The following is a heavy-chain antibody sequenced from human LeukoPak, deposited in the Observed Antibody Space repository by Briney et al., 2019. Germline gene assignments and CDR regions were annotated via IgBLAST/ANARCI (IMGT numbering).Heavy chain of an antibody. CDR3: SSWVEGARPSLDY. CDR2: ISNSGRNT. D-gene: IGHD6-6*01. CDR1: GFTFRSYA. J-gene: IGHJ4*02. V-gene: IGHV3-23*01. Sequence: PGGSLRLSCSASGFTFRSYAMAWVRQAPGTGLGWVSAISNSGRNTYYADSVKGRFTISRDNSKNTLYLEMNSLRAEDTAVYYCSSWVEGARPSLDYWGQGALVTVSS.